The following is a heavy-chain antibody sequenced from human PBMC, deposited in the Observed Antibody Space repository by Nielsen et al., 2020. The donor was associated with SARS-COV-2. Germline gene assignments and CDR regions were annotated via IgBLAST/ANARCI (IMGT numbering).Heavy chain of an antibody. Sequence: GESLKISCAGSGFTFSNYGMHWVRQAPGKGLEWVAGIWYDGRTKYYADSVQGRFTISRDNSKTTMYLQMNSLRVEDTAMYYCTKYSTSTSLGYWGQGTLVTVSS. CDR1: GFTFSNYG. D-gene: IGHD2/OR15-2a*01. V-gene: IGHV3-33*06. CDR3: TKYSTSTSLGY. CDR2: IWYDGRTK. J-gene: IGHJ4*02.